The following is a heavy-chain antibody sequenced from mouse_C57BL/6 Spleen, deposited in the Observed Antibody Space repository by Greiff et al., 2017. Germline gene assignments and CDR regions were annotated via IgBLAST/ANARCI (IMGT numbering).Heavy chain of an antibody. CDR3: ARNNLGVVDFDY. CDR2: IWSGGGT. CDR1: GFSLTSYG. J-gene: IGHJ2*01. Sequence: QVQLKQSGPGLVQPSQSLSITCTASGFSLTSYGVHWVRQSPGKGLEWLGVIWSGGGTDYNAAFISRLSISKDNTESQVFFRMNSLRADDTAIYYCARNNLGVVDFDYWGQGTTLTVSS. D-gene: IGHD1-1*02. V-gene: IGHV2-2*01.